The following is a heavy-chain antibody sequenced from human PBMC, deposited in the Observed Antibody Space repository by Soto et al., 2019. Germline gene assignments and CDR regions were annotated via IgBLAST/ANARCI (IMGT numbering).Heavy chain of an antibody. J-gene: IGHJ4*02. CDR2: IWYDGTNT. CDR1: GFTFSSYA. CDR3: ARDANLGVTSSWFFDS. D-gene: IGHD6-13*01. Sequence: PGGSLRLSCAASGFTFSSYAMHWVRLAPGRGPEWVAVIWYDGTNTYYADSVKGRFTISRDNAGNTLYLQMNNLRAEDTALYFCARDANLGVTSSWFFDSWGQGTRVTVSS. V-gene: IGHV3-33*08.